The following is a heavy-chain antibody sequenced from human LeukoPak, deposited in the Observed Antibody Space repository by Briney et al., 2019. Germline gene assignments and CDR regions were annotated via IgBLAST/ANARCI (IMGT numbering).Heavy chain of an antibody. CDR2: IIPVFRTT. D-gene: IGHD3-9*01. Sequence: ASVKVSCKASGGTFSSDAISWVRQAPGQGLEWLGGIIPVFRTTNYAQKFQGRVTITADEFTNTAYMELSSLRSDDTAVYYCTRGSKHNILTGYYIGPYYVDVWGKGTTVTISS. CDR1: GGTFSSDA. V-gene: IGHV1-69*13. J-gene: IGHJ6*03. CDR3: TRGSKHNILTGYYIGPYYVDV.